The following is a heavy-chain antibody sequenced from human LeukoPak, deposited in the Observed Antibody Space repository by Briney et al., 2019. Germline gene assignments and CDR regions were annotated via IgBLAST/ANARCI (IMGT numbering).Heavy chain of an antibody. V-gene: IGHV3-21*01. Sequence: GGSLRLSSAASGFTFSRHSMNWVRQAPGKGLEWVSSISSSSSYIYYADSVKGRFTISRDNARNSLYLQTTRLRAEDTAVYYCARGSDNYGYIIDFWGQGTLVTVSS. CDR3: ARGSDNYGYIIDF. J-gene: IGHJ4*02. CDR2: ISSSSSYI. D-gene: IGHD5-18*01. CDR1: GFTFSRHS.